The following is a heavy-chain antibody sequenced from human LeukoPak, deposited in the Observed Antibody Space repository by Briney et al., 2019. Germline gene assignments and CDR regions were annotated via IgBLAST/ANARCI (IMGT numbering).Heavy chain of an antibody. CDR1: GFTFRNYW. D-gene: IGHD6-25*01. V-gene: IGHV3-7*03. CDR3: AVAPGSGY. J-gene: IGHJ4*02. CDR2: IKQDGSDR. Sequence: GGSLRLSCAASGFTFRNYWMSWVRQAPGTGLEWVANIKQDGSDRNYVDSVKGRFTISRDNAKNSLYLQMNSLRAEDTAVYYCAVAPGSGYWGQGTLVTVSS.